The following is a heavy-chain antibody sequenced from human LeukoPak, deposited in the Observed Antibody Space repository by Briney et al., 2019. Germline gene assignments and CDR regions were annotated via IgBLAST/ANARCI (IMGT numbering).Heavy chain of an antibody. CDR3: ARTVQGAPQAYYYYGMDV. D-gene: IGHD3-10*01. Sequence: PSETLSLTCAVSGYSISSGYYWGWIRQPPGKGLEWIGSIYHSGSTYYNPSLKSRVTISVDTSKNQFSLKLSSVTAADTAVYYCARTVQGAPQAYYYYGMDVWGKGTTVTVSS. CDR1: GYSISSGYY. V-gene: IGHV4-38-2*01. J-gene: IGHJ6*04. CDR2: IYHSGST.